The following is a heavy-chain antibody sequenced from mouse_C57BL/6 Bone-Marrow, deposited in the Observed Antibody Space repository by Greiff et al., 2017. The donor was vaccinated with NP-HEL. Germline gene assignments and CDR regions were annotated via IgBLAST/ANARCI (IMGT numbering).Heavy chain of an antibody. CDR2: IYPRRGNT. CDR3: ARGDYDDVFAY. D-gene: IGHD2-4*01. J-gene: IGHJ3*01. V-gene: IGHV1-81*01. CDR1: GYTFTSYG. Sequence: QVQLQQSGAELARPGASVKLSCKASGYTFTSYGISWVKQRTGQGLEWIGEIYPRRGNTYYNEKFKGKATLTADKSSSTAYMELRSLTSEDSAVYFCARGDYDDVFAYWGQGTLVTVSA.